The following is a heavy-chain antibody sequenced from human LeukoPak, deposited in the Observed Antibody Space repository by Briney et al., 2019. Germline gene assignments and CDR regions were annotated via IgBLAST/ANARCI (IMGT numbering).Heavy chain of an antibody. D-gene: IGHD3-10*01. V-gene: IGHV1-69*05. CDR1: GGTFSSYA. CDR3: ARAAGGYYYGSGSRNWFDP. Sequence: GASVKVSCKASGGTFSSYAISWVRQAPGQGLEWMGGIIPIFGTANYAQKFQGRVTITTGESTSTAYMELSSLRSKDTAVYYCARAAGGYYYGSGSRNWFDPWGQGTLVTVSS. CDR2: IIPIFGTA. J-gene: IGHJ5*02.